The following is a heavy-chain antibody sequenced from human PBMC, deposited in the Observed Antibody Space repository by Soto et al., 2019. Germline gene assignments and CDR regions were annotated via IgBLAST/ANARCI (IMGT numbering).Heavy chain of an antibody. CDR2: XXTXXXXX. Sequence: ASVKVSCKASGYTFTGYYIHLVRQAPGQGLEWXGWXXTXXXXXNXXXKFQGRVTMTRDTSISTAYMELSRLRFYYSAVYYCAGGLIDSWFDPWGQGTLVTVSS. D-gene: IGHD3-22*01. J-gene: IGHJ5*02. CDR1: GYTFTGYY. V-gene: IGHV1-2*02. CDR3: AGGLIDSWFDP.